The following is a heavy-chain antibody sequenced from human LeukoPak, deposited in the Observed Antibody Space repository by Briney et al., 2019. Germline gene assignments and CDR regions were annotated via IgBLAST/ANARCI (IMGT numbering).Heavy chain of an antibody. D-gene: IGHD3-22*01. CDR1: GGTFSSYA. V-gene: IGHV1-69*13. CDR3: ATRGGYDSSGYYYFLFGY. Sequence: ASVKVSCKASGGTFSSYAISWVRQAPGQGLEWMGGIIPIFGTANYAQKFQGRVTITADESTSTAYMELSSLRSEDTAVYYCATRGGYDSSGYYYFLFGYWGQGTLVTVSS. J-gene: IGHJ4*02. CDR2: IIPIFGTA.